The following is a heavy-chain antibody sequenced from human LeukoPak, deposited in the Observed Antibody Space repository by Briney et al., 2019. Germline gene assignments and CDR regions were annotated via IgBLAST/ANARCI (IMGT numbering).Heavy chain of an antibody. CDR3: ATTPLPVDYGESEDYGMDV. J-gene: IGHJ6*02. CDR2: MNPNMGNT. Sequence: RASVKVSCKASGYTFTSYDINWVRQATGQGLEWMGWMNPNMGNTGYAQKFQGRVTMTRNTSISTAYMELSSLRSEDTAVYYCATTPLPVDYGESEDYGMDVWGQGTTVTVSS. CDR1: GYTFTSYD. V-gene: IGHV1-8*01. D-gene: IGHD4-17*01.